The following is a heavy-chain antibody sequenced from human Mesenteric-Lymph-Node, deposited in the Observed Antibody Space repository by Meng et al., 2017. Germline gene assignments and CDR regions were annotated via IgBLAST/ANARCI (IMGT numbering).Heavy chain of an antibody. V-gene: IGHV3-23*04. CDR2: ISGGGGTT. Sequence: EVELVEAGGGLVQPGGSLRLSCAASGFTFSTYAMSWVRQAPGKGLEWVSAISGGGGTTYYADSVKGRFTISRDNSKNTLYLQMNSVRAEDTAIYYCAKDLRTSGGQGTLVTVSS. J-gene: IGHJ4*02. CDR3: AKDLRTS. CDR1: GFTFSTYA.